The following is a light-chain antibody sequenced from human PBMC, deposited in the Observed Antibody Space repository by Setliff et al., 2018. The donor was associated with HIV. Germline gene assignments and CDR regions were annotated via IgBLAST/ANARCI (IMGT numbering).Light chain of an antibody. J-gene: IGLJ2*01. Sequence: QAVVTQEPSLTLSPGGTVTLTCGSSTGAVTSGHYPYWFQQKPGQAPTTLIYDTTYKHSWTPARFSGSLLGGKAALTLSGAQPEDEAEYYCLLSYSGARVFGGGTKVTV. CDR1: TGAVTSGHY. V-gene: IGLV7-46*01. CDR2: DTT. CDR3: LLSYSGARV.